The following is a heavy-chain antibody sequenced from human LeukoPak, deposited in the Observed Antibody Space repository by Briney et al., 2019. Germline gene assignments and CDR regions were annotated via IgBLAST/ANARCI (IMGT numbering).Heavy chain of an antibody. J-gene: IGHJ4*02. CDR2: IDGSGDNT. CDR1: RFTFSNYG. Sequence: GGSLRVSCTATRFTFSNYGMTWVRQAPGEGLEWVSSIDGSGDNTYYADSVKGRFTISRDNSSDTLYLQMNSLRVEDTGVYYCAKAPPLIYNFCRKYTGCYFDYWGKGTLVAVSS. CDR3: AKAPPLIYNFCRKYTGCYFDY. V-gene: IGHV3-23*01. D-gene: IGHD3-3*01.